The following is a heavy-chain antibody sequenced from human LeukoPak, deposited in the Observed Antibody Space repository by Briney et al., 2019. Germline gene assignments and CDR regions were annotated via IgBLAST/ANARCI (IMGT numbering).Heavy chain of an antibody. Sequence: GESLKISCKGSGYSFTSYWIGWVRQMPGKGLEWMGIIYPTDSDTRYSPSFQGQVTISSDKSITTAYLQWSSLKASDTAMYYCARQERRYTSGDAFHIWGQGTMVTVSS. J-gene: IGHJ3*02. CDR2: IYPTDSDT. V-gene: IGHV5-51*01. D-gene: IGHD6-19*01. CDR3: ARQERRYTSGDAFHI. CDR1: GYSFTSYW.